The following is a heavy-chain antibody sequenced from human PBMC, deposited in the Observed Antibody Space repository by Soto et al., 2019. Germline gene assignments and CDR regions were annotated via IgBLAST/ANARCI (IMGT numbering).Heavy chain of an antibody. CDR3: ARHLYSVSYFSGYYYGMYV. D-gene: IGHD1-26*01. CDR1: GGSISSSSYY. CDR2: IYYSGST. J-gene: IGHJ6*02. Sequence: PSETLSLTCTVSGGSISSSSYYWGWIRQPPGKGLEWIGSIYYSGSTYYNPSLKSRVTISVDTSKNQFSLKLSSVTAADTAVYYCARHLYSVSYFSGYYYGMYVWAQRTAVTVSS. V-gene: IGHV4-39*01.